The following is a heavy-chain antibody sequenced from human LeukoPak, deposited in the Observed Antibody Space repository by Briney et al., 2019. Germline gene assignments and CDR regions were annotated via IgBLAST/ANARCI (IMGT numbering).Heavy chain of an antibody. J-gene: IGHJ3*02. V-gene: IGHV3-11*04. D-gene: IGHD3-22*01. CDR1: GFAFSDYY. Sequence: GGSLRLSCAASGFAFSDYYMSWIRQAPGKGLEWVSYISSSGSTIYYADSVKGRFTISRDNAKNSLYLQMNSLRAEDTAVYYCARKALTSYYDSSGDTFDIWGQGTMVTVSS. CDR3: ARKALTSYYDSSGDTFDI. CDR2: ISSSGSTI.